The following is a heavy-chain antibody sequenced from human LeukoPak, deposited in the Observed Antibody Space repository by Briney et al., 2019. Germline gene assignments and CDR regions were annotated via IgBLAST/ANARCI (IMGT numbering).Heavy chain of an antibody. CDR2: IGYTGTNT. D-gene: IGHD2-8*02. Sequence: PGGSLRLSCAASGFNFISFGLHWVRQAPGEGLEWVAYIGYTGTNTYYADSVKGRFTITRDNSKNTVHLQMNSLRAADTALYSCARDLTGMYYIAYWGQGTLVTVSS. CDR3: ARDLTGMYYIAY. V-gene: IGHV3-30*02. CDR1: GFNFISFG. J-gene: IGHJ4*02.